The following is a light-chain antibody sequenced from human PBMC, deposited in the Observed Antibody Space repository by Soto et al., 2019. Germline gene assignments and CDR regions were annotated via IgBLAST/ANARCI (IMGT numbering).Light chain of an antibody. CDR1: SSDVGGYNY. J-gene: IGLJ1*01. CDR2: EVS. CDR3: SSYAGSNNQV. Sequence: SVLTQPPSANGSPGQSVTISSTGTSSDVGGYNYVSWYQQHPGKAPKLMIYEVSKRPSGVPDRFSGSKSGNTASLTVSGLQAEDEADYYCSSYAGSNNQVFGTGTKVTVL. V-gene: IGLV2-8*01.